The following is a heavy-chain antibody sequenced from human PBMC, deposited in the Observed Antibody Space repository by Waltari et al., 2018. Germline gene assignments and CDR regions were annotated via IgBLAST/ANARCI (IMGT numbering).Heavy chain of an antibody. CDR1: GGSISSGDYY. CDR3: ARATNWNVFFDY. V-gene: IGHV4-30-4*08. J-gene: IGHJ4*02. CDR2: IYYSGST. Sequence: QVQLQESGPGLVKPSQTLSLTCTVSGGSISSGDYYWSWTRQPPGKGLGWVGYIYYSGSTYYNPSLKSRFTISVDTSKNQFSLKLSSVTAADTAVYYCARATNWNVFFDYWGQGTLVTVSS. D-gene: IGHD1-1*01.